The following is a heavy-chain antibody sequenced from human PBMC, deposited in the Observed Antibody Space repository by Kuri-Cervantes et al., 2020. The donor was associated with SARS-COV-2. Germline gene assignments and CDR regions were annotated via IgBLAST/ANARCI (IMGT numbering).Heavy chain of an antibody. Sequence: GESLKISCAASGFTFSNAWMSWVRQAPGKGLEWVGRIKSKTDGGTTDYAAPVKGRFTISRDDSKNTLYLQMNSLKTEDTAVYYCTTTLRGCSYGIDYWGQGTLVTVSS. J-gene: IGHJ4*02. CDR2: IKSKTDGGTT. D-gene: IGHD5-18*01. CDR1: GFTFSNAW. CDR3: TTTLRGCSYGIDY. V-gene: IGHV3-15*01.